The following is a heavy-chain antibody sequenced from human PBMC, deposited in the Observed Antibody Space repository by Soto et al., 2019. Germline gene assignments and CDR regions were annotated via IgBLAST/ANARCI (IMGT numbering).Heavy chain of an antibody. CDR2: IYYSGST. CDR1: GGSITSYY. D-gene: IGHD6-19*01. V-gene: IGHV4-59*01. J-gene: IGHJ4*02. Sequence: QVQLQESGPGLVKPSETLSLTCTVSGGSITSYYWSWIRQPPGKGLAWIGHIYYSGSTNYNPSLKSRVTISVDTSKSQCSLRLSSVTAADTAVYYCAKFGSGWTGGTDYWGQGTLVTVSS. CDR3: AKFGSGWTGGTDY.